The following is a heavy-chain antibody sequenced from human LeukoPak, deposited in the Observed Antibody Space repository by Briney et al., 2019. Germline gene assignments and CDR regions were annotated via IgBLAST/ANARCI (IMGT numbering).Heavy chain of an antibody. D-gene: IGHD2-2*01. CDR1: GYTFTSYY. V-gene: IGHV1-46*03. CDR2: INPIGGST. CDR3: ARERVVVPAAADC. Sequence: ASVKVSCKASGYTFTSYYMHWVRQAPGQGLEWMGIINPIGGSTSYAQKFQGRVTMTRDTSTSTVYMELSSLRSEDTAVYYCARERVVVPAAADCWGQGTLVTVSS. J-gene: IGHJ4*02.